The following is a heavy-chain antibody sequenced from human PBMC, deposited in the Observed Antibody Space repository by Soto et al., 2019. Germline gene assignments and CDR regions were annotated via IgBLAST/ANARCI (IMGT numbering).Heavy chain of an antibody. CDR1: AGWLRTSD. D-gene: IGHD5-18*01. CDR2: IYYSGST. J-gene: IGHJ3*02. CDR3: ASSSEYTYGYPDAFDI. V-gene: IGHV4-59*01. Sequence: QNFRLPYTGSAGWLRTSDRRLIRHPPGKKLEWIGYIYYSGSTNYNPSLKSRVTISVDTSKNQFSLKLSSVTAADTAVYYCASSSEYTYGYPDAFDIWGQGTMVT.